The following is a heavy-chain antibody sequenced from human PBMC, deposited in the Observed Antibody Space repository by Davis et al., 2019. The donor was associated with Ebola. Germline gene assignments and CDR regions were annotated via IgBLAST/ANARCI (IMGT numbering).Heavy chain of an antibody. CDR1: GYTFTSYA. CDR3: ARVAIFGVVIIDY. CDR2: INAGNGNT. D-gene: IGHD3-3*01. V-gene: IGHV1-3*01. Sequence: AASVKVSCKASGYTFTSYAMHWVRQAPGQRLEWMGWINAGNGNTKYSQKFQGRVTITRDTSASTAYMELSSLRSEDTAVYYCARVAIFGVVIIDYWGRGTLVTVSS. J-gene: IGHJ4*02.